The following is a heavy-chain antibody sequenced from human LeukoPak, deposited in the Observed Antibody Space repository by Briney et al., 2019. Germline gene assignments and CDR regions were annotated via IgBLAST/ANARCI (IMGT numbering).Heavy chain of an antibody. CDR3: ARVRHGDHGY. V-gene: IGHV4-39*07. J-gene: IGHJ4*02. D-gene: IGHD4-17*01. Sequence: PSETLSLTCTVSGGSISSSSYYWGWIRQPPGKGLEWIGSIYYSGSTYYNPSLKSRVTISVDTSKNQFSLKLSSVTAADTAVYYCARVRHGDHGYWGQGTLVTVSS. CDR1: GGSISSSSYY. CDR2: IYYSGST.